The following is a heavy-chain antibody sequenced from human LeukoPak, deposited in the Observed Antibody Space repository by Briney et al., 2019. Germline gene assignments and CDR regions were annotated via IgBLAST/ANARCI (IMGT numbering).Heavy chain of an antibody. D-gene: IGHD6-19*01. J-gene: IGHJ4*02. V-gene: IGHV4-4*07. CDR3: ARSYSSGWYGEGFDY. CDR1: GGSISSYY. Sequence: SETLSLTCTVSGGSISSYYWSWIRQPAGKGLEWIGRIYTSGSTNYNPSLKSRVTISVDTSKNQFSLKLSSVTAADTAVYYCARSYSSGWYGEGFDYWGQGTLVTVSS. CDR2: IYTSGST.